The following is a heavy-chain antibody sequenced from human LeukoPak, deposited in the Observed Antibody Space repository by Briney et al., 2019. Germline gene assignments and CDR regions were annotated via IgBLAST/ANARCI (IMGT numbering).Heavy chain of an antibody. CDR1: GFTFSSYG. V-gene: IGHV3-23*01. CDR3: TKGGQDCSPTTCYYD. J-gene: IGHJ4*02. Sequence: GGSLRLSCAASGFTFSSYGMSWVRQAPGKGLEWASAVSGSGATYYADSVKGRFTISRDNSKNMVYLQMNSLRAEDTAIYFCTKGGQDCSPTTCYYDWGQGTLVTVSS. D-gene: IGHD2-2*01. CDR2: VSGSGAT.